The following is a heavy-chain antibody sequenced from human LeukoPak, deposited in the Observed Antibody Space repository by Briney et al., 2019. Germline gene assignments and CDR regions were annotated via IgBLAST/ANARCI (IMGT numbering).Heavy chain of an antibody. CDR1: GGSISSYY. Sequence: PSETLSLTCTVSGGSISSYYWSWIRQPAGRGLEWIGRMYTSGSTYYNPSLKSRVTISVDTSKNQFSLNRISVTAADTAYYMDVWGKRTTVTGSS. CDR2: MYTSGST. CDR3: V. V-gene: IGHV4-4*07. J-gene: IGHJ6*03.